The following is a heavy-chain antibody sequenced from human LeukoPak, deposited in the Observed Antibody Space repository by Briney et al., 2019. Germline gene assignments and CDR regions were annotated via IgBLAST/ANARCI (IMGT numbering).Heavy chain of an antibody. CDR2: IYYSGST. V-gene: IGHV4-39*01. CDR3: ARHGLGYCSSTSCYTDWYFDL. J-gene: IGHJ2*01. D-gene: IGHD2-2*02. CDR1: GGSISSSSYY. Sequence: SETLSLTCTVSGGSISSSSYYWGWIRQPPGKGLEWIGSIYYSGSTYYNPSLKSRVTISVDTSKNQFSLKLSSVTAADTAVYYCARHGLGYCSSTSCYTDWYFDLWGRGTLVTVSS.